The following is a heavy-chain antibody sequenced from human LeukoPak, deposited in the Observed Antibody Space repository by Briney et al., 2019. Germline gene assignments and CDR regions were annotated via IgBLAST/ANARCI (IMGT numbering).Heavy chain of an antibody. D-gene: IGHD3-22*01. J-gene: IGHJ1*01. Sequence: GGSLRLSCAASGFTFSTYNMNWVRQAPGKGLEWVSSISGGSSYIYYADSVKGRFTISRDNAKNSLYLQMNSLRAEDTAVYYCARVPANYYDSSGYYYPRYFQHWGQGTLVTVSS. CDR1: GFTFSTYN. V-gene: IGHV3-21*01. CDR3: ARVPANYYDSSGYYYPRYFQH. CDR2: ISGGSSYI.